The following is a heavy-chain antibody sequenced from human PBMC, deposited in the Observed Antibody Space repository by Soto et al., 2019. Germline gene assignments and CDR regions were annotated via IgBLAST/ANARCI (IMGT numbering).Heavy chain of an antibody. D-gene: IGHD2-8*01. J-gene: IGHJ4*02. CDR3: VNAISSTTSDHY. CDR1: GFTFSTYN. CDR2: ISASSSTI. Sequence: GGSLRLSCAASGFTFSTYNMNWVRQAPGKGLEWVSYISASSSTIYYADSVKGRFTISRDNSKNTLYLQMNSLRDEDTAVYYCVNAISSTTSDHYFGQGTLVTVSS. V-gene: IGHV3-48*02.